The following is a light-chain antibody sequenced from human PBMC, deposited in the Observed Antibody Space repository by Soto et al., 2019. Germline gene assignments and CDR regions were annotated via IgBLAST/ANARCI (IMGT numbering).Light chain of an antibody. Sequence: EFVLTQSPGTLSLSPGERAALSCGASESVSSNQLAWYQQKPGLAPRLLIYDASSRASGIPERFSGSGSGTGFSLTISSLEPEDSAVYYCQQYGSSPITFGQGTRLEI. CDR1: ESVSSNQ. V-gene: IGKV3D-20*01. J-gene: IGKJ5*01. CDR2: DAS. CDR3: QQYGSSPIT.